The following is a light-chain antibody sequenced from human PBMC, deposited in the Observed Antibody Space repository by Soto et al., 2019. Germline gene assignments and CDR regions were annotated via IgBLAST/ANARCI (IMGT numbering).Light chain of an antibody. CDR3: SSYTSSSAFYV. J-gene: IGLJ1*01. V-gene: IGLV2-14*01. CDR2: DVG. Sequence: QSVLTQPASVSGSPGQSITISCTGTSSDVGGYNYVSWYEQDPGKAAKVMICDVGNRLSGVSYRFSGPTPGHTACLAVAGLQADDEADYYCSSYTSSSAFYVFGTGTKVTVL. CDR1: SSDVGGYNY.